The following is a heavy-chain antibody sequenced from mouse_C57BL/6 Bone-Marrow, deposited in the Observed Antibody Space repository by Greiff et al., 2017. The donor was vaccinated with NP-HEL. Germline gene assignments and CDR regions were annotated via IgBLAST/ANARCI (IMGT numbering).Heavy chain of an antibody. V-gene: IGHV1-18*01. CDR1: GYTFTDYN. J-gene: IGHJ2*01. CDR2: INPNNGGT. Sequence: EVQLLQSGPELVKPGASVKISCKASGYTFTDYNMDWVKQSHGKSLEWIGDINPNNGGTTYNQKFKGKATLTVDKSSSTAYMELRSLTSEDAAVYCCARDPFDYWGQGTALTVSA. CDR3: ARDPFDY.